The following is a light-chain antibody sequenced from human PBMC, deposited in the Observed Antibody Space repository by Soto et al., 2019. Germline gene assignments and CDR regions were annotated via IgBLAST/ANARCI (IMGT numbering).Light chain of an antibody. CDR3: CSYAGYSNV. J-gene: IGLJ1*01. V-gene: IGLV2-23*01. CDR2: EGN. Sequence: QSALTQPASVSGSPGQSITISCTGTSRDVGTYNLVSWYQQHPGKAPNLIIYEGNKRPSGVSNRFSGSKSGNTASLTISGLQAEDEADYYCCSYAGYSNVFGTGTKVTVL. CDR1: SRDVGTYNL.